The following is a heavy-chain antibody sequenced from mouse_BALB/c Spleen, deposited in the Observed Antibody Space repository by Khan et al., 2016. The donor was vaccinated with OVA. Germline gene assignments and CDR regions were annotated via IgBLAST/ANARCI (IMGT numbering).Heavy chain of an antibody. V-gene: IGHV3-2*02. J-gene: IGHJ4*01. CDR1: GYSITSEYA. CDR2: ISSTGST. CDR3: AGSHYYDYGDAMDF. Sequence: EVKLLESGPGLVKPSQSLSLTCTVTGYSITSEYAWNWLRQFPGNKLEWMGYISSTGSTSYNPSLKSRISITRDTSKNQFFLQLKSVTTEDTATYDCAGSHYYDYGDAMDFWGQGTSVTVSS. D-gene: IGHD2-4*01.